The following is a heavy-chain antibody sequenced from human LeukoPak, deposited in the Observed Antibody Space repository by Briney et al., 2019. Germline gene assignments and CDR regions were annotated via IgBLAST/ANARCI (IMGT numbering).Heavy chain of an antibody. CDR3: ARSLGAYYYDSSGYYGDAFDI. Sequence: GGSLRLSCAASGFTFSSYAMHWVRQAPGKGLEWVAVISYDGSNKYYADSVKGRFTISRDNSKNTLYLQMNSLRAEDTDVDYCARSLGAYYYDSSGYYGDAFDIWGQGTMVTVSS. V-gene: IGHV3-30*04. J-gene: IGHJ3*02. CDR2: ISYDGSNK. D-gene: IGHD3-22*01. CDR1: GFTFSSYA.